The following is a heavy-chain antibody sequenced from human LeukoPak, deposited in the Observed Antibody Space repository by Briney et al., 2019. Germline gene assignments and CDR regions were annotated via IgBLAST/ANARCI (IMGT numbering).Heavy chain of an antibody. Sequence: PGGSLRLSCAASGFTFSTYWMNWVRQAPGKGLEWVACIKKDGSEKYYVDSVRGRFTISRDNSKNTLYLQMNSLRAEDTAVYYCAKLVSNSAYSSSWDESDYWGQGTLVTVSS. CDR1: GFTFSTYW. CDR3: AKLVSNSAYSSSWDESDY. CDR2: IKKDGSEK. D-gene: IGHD6-13*01. V-gene: IGHV3-7*03. J-gene: IGHJ4*02.